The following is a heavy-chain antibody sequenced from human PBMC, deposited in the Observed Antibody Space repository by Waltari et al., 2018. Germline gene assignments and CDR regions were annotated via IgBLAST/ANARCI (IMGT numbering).Heavy chain of an antibody. D-gene: IGHD6-13*01. CDR1: GYTFTSYD. J-gene: IGHJ5*02. CDR3: ARSSSSSWYNWFDP. Sequence: QVQLVQSGAEVKKPGASVKVSCKASGYTFTSYDINWVRQATGQGLEWMGWMNPNSGNTGYAQKFQGRVTMTRNTSISTAYMELSSLRSEDTAVYYCARSSSSSWYNWFDPWGQGTLVTVSS. CDR2: MNPNSGNT. V-gene: IGHV1-8*01.